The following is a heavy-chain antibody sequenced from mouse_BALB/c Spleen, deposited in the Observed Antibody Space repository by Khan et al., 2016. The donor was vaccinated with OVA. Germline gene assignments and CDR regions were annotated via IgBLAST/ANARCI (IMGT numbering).Heavy chain of an antibody. CDR2: ISYSGST. CDR3: ARTARIKY. Sequence: EVQLQESGLGLVKPSQSLSLTCTVTGYSITSGYGWNWIRQFPGNKLKWMGYISYSGSTNYNPSLKSRISITRDTSKNQFFLQLNSVTTEDTATYYCARTARIKYWGQGTTLTVSS. J-gene: IGHJ2*01. CDR1: GYSITSGYG. V-gene: IGHV3-2*02. D-gene: IGHD1-2*01.